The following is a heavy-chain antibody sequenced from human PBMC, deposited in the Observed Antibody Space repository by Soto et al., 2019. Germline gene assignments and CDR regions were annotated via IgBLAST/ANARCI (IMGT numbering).Heavy chain of an antibody. J-gene: IGHJ4*02. V-gene: IGHV1-69*13. CDR2: IIPIFGTA. Sequence: SVKLSCKASGGTFSSYAISLVRQAPGQGLEWMGGIIPIFGTANYAQKFQGRVTITADESTSTAYMELSSLRSEDTAVYYCASASSASSGPALYYWGQGTLVTVSS. CDR1: GGTFSSYA. D-gene: IGHD3-22*01. CDR3: ASASSASSGPALYY.